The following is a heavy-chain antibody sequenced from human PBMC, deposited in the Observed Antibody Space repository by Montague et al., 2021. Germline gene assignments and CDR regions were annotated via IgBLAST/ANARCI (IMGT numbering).Heavy chain of an antibody. D-gene: IGHD2-15*01. J-gene: IGHJ5*02. V-gene: IGHV4-39*01. CDR2: IYYNGTT. CDR3: ARSLYCRGGSCYSGFDP. Sequence: SXTLSLTCTVSGGSISSASYYWGWIRPPSGKGLEFIGVIYYNGTTYHNPSLKSRVTVSMDTSKNQFSLKLSSVTAADTAVYYCARSLYCRGGSCYSGFDPWGQGTLVTASS. CDR1: GGSISSASYY.